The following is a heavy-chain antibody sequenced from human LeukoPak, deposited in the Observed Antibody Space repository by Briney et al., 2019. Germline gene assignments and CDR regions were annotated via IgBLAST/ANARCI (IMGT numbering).Heavy chain of an antibody. CDR3: ARDYDSSGYYQFDP. CDR1: GYTFTSYD. V-gene: IGHV1-8*03. D-gene: IGHD3-22*01. J-gene: IGHJ5*02. Sequence: GASVKVSCKASGYTFTSYDINWVRQATGQGLEWMGWMNPNSDNTGYAQKFQGRVTITRNTSISTAYMELSSLRSEDTAVYYCARDYDSSGYYQFDPWGQGTLVTVSS. CDR2: MNPNSDNT.